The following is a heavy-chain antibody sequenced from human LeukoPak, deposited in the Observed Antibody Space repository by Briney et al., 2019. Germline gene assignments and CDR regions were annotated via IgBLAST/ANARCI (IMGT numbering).Heavy chain of an antibody. CDR1: GYIFTNYG. V-gene: IGHV1-3*01. CDR3: ARDGGGRYGTTLLDY. CDR2: INAGNGNI. D-gene: IGHD1/OR15-1a*01. Sequence: ASVKVSCKASGYIFTNYGIHWVRQAPGLRLECMGWINAGNGNIKYSQNFQGRVTFTGDTSASTVYMEFNSLRSEDTAVYYCARDGGGRYGTTLLDYWGQGTLVTVSS. J-gene: IGHJ4*02.